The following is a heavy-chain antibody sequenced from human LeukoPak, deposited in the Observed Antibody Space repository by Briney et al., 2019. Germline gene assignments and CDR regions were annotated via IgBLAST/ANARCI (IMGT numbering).Heavy chain of an antibody. CDR2: IYHSGST. V-gene: IGHV4-30-2*01. D-gene: IGHD3-10*01. CDR3: ARKENVYYYFDY. Sequence: SQTLSLTCAVSGGSISSGGYSWSWIRQPPGKGLEWIGYIYHSGSTYHNPSLKSRVTISVDRSKNQFSLKLSSVTAADTAVYYCARKENVYYYFDYWGQGTLVTVSS. J-gene: IGHJ4*02. CDR1: GGSISSGGYS.